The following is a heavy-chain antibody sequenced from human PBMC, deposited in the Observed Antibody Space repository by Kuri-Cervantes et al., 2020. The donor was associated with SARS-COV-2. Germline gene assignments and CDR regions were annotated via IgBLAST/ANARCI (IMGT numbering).Heavy chain of an antibody. CDR2: IYTSGST. J-gene: IGHJ5*02. CDR3: ARDIHSSGWPGWFDP. V-gene: IGHV4-61*02. D-gene: IGHD6-19*01. CDR1: GGAISSGSYY. Sequence: SETLSLTCTVSGGAISSGSYYWSWIRQPAGKGLEWIGRIYTSGSTNYNPSLKSRVTISVDTSKNQFSLKLSSVTAADTAVYYCARDIHSSGWPGWFDPWGQGTVVTVSS.